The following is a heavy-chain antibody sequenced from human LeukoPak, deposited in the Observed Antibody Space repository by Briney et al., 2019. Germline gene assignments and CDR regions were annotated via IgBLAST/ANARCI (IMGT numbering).Heavy chain of an antibody. Sequence: PGGSLRLSCAASGFTFSSYSMNWVRQAPGKGLEWVSSISSSSSYIYYADSVKGRFTISRDNAKNSLYLQMNSLRAEDTAVYYCAKDLGGIGWSPFDYWGQGTLVTVSS. V-gene: IGHV3-21*01. CDR2: ISSSSSYI. J-gene: IGHJ4*02. D-gene: IGHD3-16*01. CDR1: GFTFSSYS. CDR3: AKDLGGIGWSPFDY.